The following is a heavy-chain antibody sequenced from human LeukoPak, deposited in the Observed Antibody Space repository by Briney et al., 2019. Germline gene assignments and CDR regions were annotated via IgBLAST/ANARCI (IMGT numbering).Heavy chain of an antibody. J-gene: IGHJ4*02. CDR1: GFTFSSYW. CDR3: ARVAYCGGDCYSFDY. V-gene: IGHV3-74*01. CDR2: INSDGSTT. D-gene: IGHD2-21*02. Sequence: PGGSLRLSCAASGFTFSSYWMHWVRQAPGKGLVWVSRINSDGSTTGYADSVKGRFTISRDNAKNTLYLQMNSLRAEDTAVYYCARVAYCGGDCYSFDYWGQGTLVTVSS.